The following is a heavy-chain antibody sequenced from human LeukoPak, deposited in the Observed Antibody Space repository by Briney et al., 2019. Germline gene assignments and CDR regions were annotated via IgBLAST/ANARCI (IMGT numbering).Heavy chain of an antibody. Sequence: ASVKVSCKASGGTFSSYAISWVRQAPGQGLEWMGRIIPIFGTANYAQKFQGRVTITAVKSTSTDYMELSSLRSEDTAVYYCATTRYYYDSSDAFDIWGQGTMVTVSS. CDR3: ATTRYYYDSSDAFDI. J-gene: IGHJ3*02. CDR2: IIPIFGTA. V-gene: IGHV1-69*06. CDR1: GGTFSSYA. D-gene: IGHD3-22*01.